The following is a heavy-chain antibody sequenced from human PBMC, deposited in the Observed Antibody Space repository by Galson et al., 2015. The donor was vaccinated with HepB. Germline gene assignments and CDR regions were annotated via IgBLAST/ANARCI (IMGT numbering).Heavy chain of an antibody. CDR1: GGTFSSYA. J-gene: IGHJ4*02. V-gene: IGHV1-69*13. D-gene: IGHD1-26*01. CDR2: IIPIFGTA. Sequence: SVKVSCKASGGTFSSYAISWVRQAPGQGLEWMGGIIPIFGTANYAQKFQGRVTITADESTSTAYMELSSLRSEDTAVYYCARGDMEWELLLDYWGQGTLVTVSS. CDR3: ARGDMEWELLLDY.